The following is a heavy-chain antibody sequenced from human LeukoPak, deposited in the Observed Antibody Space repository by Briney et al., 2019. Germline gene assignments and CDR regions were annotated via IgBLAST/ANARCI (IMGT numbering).Heavy chain of an antibody. V-gene: IGHV3-23*01. CDR3: AKDTTSGTFDY. CDR2: ISGSGGNT. D-gene: IGHD1-1*01. CDR1: RFIFSDYA. J-gene: IGHJ4*02. Sequence: GGSLRLSCAASRFIFSDYAMSWVRQAPGKGLEWVSSISGSGGNTYYAGSVKGRFTISRDNSKNTLYLQMNNLRAEDTAVYYCAKDTTSGTFDYWGQGTLVAVSS.